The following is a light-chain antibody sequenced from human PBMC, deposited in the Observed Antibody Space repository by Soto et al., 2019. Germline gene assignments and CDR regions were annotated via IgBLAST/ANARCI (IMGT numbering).Light chain of an antibody. CDR3: QTWGTGIWV. V-gene: IGLV4-69*01. CDR1: SGYSTYG. CDR2: LNSDGSL. Sequence: QSVLTQSPSASASLGASVKLTCTLSSGYSTYGIAWHQQQPEKGPRFLMKLNSDGSLNKGDGIPDRFSGSSSGAERYLTISSLQLEDEADYYCQTWGTGIWVFGGGTKLTVL. J-gene: IGLJ3*02.